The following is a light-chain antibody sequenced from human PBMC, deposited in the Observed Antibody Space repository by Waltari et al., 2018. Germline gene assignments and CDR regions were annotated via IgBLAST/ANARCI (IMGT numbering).Light chain of an antibody. J-gene: IGLJ2*01. CDR2: KER. CDR3: QSADSSGTGV. CDR1: ALPKQY. Sequence: SYELTQPPSVSVSPGQTARITCSGDALPKQYAYWYKQKPGQATVLGIYKERERPSGIPERVSGSSSGTTVTLTISGVQAEDEADYYCQSADSSGTGVFGGGTKLTVL. V-gene: IGLV3-25*03.